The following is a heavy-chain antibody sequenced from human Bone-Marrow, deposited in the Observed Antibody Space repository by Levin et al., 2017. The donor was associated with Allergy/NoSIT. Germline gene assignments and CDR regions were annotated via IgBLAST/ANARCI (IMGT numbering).Heavy chain of an antibody. CDR3: ARDPLNFAVAGHDY. D-gene: IGHD6-19*01. CDR1: GFIFDDYA. V-gene: IGHV3-20*04. CDR2: ITWNGDRT. Sequence: PGESLKISCAASGFIFDDYAMSWVRQGPGKGLEWVCGITWNGDRTRYADSVKGRFTISRDNAKNSLFLQMNSLRAEDTAVYYCARDPLNFAVAGHDYWGQGALVTVSS. J-gene: IGHJ4*02.